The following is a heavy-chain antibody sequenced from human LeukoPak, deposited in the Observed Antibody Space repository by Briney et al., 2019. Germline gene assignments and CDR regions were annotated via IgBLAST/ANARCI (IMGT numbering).Heavy chain of an antibody. CDR3: ARGQGTVTTH. CDR1: GGSFSGYY. V-gene: IGHV4-34*01. CDR2: INHSGSA. Sequence: PSETLSLTCAVYGGSFSGYYWSWIRQPPGKGLEWIGEINHSGSANCNPSLKSRVTISLDTSKNQFSLKLSSVTAADTAVYYCARGQGTVTTHWGQGTLVTVSS. J-gene: IGHJ4*02. D-gene: IGHD4-17*01.